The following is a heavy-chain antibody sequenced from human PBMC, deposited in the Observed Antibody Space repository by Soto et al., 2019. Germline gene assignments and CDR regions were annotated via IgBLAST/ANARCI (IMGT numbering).Heavy chain of an antibody. CDR2: IYYSGST. J-gene: IGHJ4*02. CDR1: GGSISSYY. V-gene: IGHV4-59*01. Sequence: SETLSLTCTVSGGSISSYYWSWIRQPPGKGLEWIGYIYYSGSTNYNPSLKSRVTISVDTSKNQFSLKLSSVTAADTAVYYCARDQVDIVGFDYWGQGTLVTVSS. D-gene: IGHD5-12*01. CDR3: ARDQVDIVGFDY.